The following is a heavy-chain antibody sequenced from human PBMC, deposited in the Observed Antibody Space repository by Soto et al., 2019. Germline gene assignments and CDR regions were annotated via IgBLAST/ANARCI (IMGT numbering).Heavy chain of an antibody. D-gene: IGHD1-26*01. CDR1: GFTFSSYS. J-gene: IGHJ4*02. CDR3: AREAGATSIDD. Sequence: EVQLVESGGGLVKPGGSLRLSCAASGFTFSSYSMNWVRQAPGKGLEWVASISSSSSYIYYADSVMGRFTIDRDNAKNSLYLQMISLRAEDTAVYYWAREAGATSIDDWGEGTLVTVAS. V-gene: IGHV3-21*01. CDR2: ISSSSSYI.